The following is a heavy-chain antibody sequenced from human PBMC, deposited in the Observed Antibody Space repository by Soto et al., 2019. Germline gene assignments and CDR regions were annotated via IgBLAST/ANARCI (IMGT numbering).Heavy chain of an antibody. J-gene: IGHJ4*02. CDR2: ISYDGGDK. V-gene: IGHV3-30*18. Sequence: QVQLVESGGGVVQPGRSLRLSCAASGFTFSNYGIHWVRQAPGKGLEWVAVISYDGGDKHYADSVKGRFTISRDNSKNTLYLQMNSLRPEDTAVYYCAKDLDKGAVDYYFDSWGQGTPVTVSS. CDR1: GFTFSNYG. D-gene: IGHD3-9*01. CDR3: AKDLDKGAVDYYFDS.